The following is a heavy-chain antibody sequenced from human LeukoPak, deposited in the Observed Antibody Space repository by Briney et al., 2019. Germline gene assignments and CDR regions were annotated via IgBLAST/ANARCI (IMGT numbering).Heavy chain of an antibody. V-gene: IGHV4-30-2*01. CDR1: GGSISSGGYY. J-gene: IGHJ4*02. Sequence: SQTLSLTCTVSGGSISSGGYYWSWIRQPPGKGLEWIGYIYHSGSTYYNPSLKSRVTISVDRSKNQFSLKLSSVTAADTAVYYCARDLGVGLTNWGQGTLVTVSS. D-gene: IGHD2-2*01. CDR2: IYHSGST. CDR3: ARDLGVGLTN.